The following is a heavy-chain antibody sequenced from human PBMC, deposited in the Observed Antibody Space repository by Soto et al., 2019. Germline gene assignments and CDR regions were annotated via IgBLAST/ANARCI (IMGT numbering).Heavy chain of an antibody. CDR3: AKAGARYYDSSGYHYGRRDYYFDY. CDR1: GFTISSYA. V-gene: IGHV3-23*01. Sequence: PGGSMRLSCAASGFTISSYAMSWVRQAPGKGLEWVSAISGSGGSTYYADSVKGRFTISRDNSKNTLYLQMNSLRAEDTAVYYCAKAGARYYDSSGYHYGRRDYYFDYWAQGTLVNVSS. D-gene: IGHD3-22*01. CDR2: ISGSGGST. J-gene: IGHJ4*02.